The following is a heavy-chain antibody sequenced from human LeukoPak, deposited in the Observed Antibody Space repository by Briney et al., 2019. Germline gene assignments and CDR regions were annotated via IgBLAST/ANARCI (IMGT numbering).Heavy chain of an antibody. V-gene: IGHV3-48*01. J-gene: IGHJ4*02. CDR2: ISSDSGTI. D-gene: IGHD2-21*02. CDR3: ARDYCGGDCYPFDY. Sequence: PGGSLRLPCGASGLTFSTYSMNWVRQAPGKGLEWVSYISSDSGTIYYADSVKGRFTISRDNAKKSVYLKMNSLRGEDTALYYCARDYCGGDCYPFDYWGQGTLVTVSS. CDR1: GLTFSTYS.